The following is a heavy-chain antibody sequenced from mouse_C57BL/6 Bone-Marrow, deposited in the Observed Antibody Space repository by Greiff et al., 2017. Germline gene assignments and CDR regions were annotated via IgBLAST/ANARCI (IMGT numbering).Heavy chain of an antibody. CDR1: GYSITSGYY. CDR2: ISYDGSN. Sequence: EVQLQESGPGLVKPSQSLSLTCSVTGYSITSGYYWNWIRQFPGNKLEWMGYISYDGSNNYNPSLKNRISITRDTSKNPFFLKLNSVTTEDTATYYWARENYYGSRDWYFDVWGTGTTVTVSS. CDR3: ARENYYGSRDWYFDV. V-gene: IGHV3-6*01. J-gene: IGHJ1*03. D-gene: IGHD1-1*01.